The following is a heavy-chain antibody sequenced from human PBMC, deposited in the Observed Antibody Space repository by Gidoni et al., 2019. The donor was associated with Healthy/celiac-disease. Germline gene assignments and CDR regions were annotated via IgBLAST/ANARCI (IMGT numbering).Heavy chain of an antibody. CDR2: INPSGGST. Sequence: QVQLVQSGAEVKKPGASVKVSCKASGYTFTSYYMHWVRQAPGQGLEWMGIINPSGGSTSYAQKFQGRVTMTRDTSTSTVYMELSSLRSEDTAVYYCASSLLVRWGEFYYYYYYGMDVWGQGTTVTVSS. J-gene: IGHJ6*02. CDR3: ASSLLVRWGEFYYYYYYGMDV. D-gene: IGHD3-16*01. V-gene: IGHV1-46*01. CDR1: GYTFTSYY.